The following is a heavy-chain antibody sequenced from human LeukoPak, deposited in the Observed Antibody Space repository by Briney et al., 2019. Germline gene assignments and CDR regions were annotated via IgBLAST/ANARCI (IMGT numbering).Heavy chain of an antibody. CDR2: INPNSGGT. D-gene: IGHD3-10*01. V-gene: IGHV1-2*02. CDR1: GFTFSSHD. Sequence: PGGSLRLSCAASGFTFSSHDMHWVRQAPGKGLEWVGWINPNSGGTNYAQKFQGRVTMTRDTSISTAYMELSRLRSDDTAVYYCARDSWFGESPGFGNWFDPWGQGTLVTVSS. J-gene: IGHJ5*02. CDR3: ARDSWFGESPGFGNWFDP.